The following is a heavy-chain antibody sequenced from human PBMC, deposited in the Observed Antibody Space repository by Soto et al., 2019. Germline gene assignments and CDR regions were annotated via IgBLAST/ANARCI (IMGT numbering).Heavy chain of an antibody. CDR1: GYSFTNND. Sequence: ASVKVSCKASGYSFTNNDVSWVRQATGQGLEWMGWMNPGSGDTGYAQKFQGRVTMTRDISIATAYMELSSLRSDDTAIYYCARGDSTDCSNGVCSFFYNHDMDVWGQGTTVTVS. J-gene: IGHJ6*02. CDR2: MNPGSGDT. V-gene: IGHV1-8*01. D-gene: IGHD2-8*01. CDR3: ARGDSTDCSNGVCSFFYNHDMDV.